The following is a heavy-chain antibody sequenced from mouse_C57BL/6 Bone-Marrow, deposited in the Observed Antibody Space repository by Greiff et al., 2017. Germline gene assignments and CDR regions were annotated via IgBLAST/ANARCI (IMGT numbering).Heavy chain of an antibody. Sequence: EVKVVESGGGLVQPKGSLTLSCAASGFTFNTYAMHWVRQAPGKGLAWVARIRSKSSNYATYYAVSVKDRFTISRADSQSMLSLQMNNLKTEDTAMYYCVRDHYYGTGYYAMDYWGQGTSVTVSS. V-gene: IGHV10-3*01. CDR1: GFTFNTYA. J-gene: IGHJ4*01. CDR3: VRDHYYGTGYYAMDY. D-gene: IGHD1-1*01. CDR2: IRSKSSNYAT.